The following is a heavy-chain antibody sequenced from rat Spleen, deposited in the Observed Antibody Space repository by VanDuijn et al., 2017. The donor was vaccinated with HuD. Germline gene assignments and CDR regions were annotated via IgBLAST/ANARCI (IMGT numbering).Heavy chain of an antibody. V-gene: IGHV5-22*01. CDR1: GFTFSNYD. D-gene: IGHD1-11*01. Sequence: EVQLVGSGGGLVQPGGSMKLSCAASGFTFSNYDMAWVRQAPKKGLEWVASISYEGTSTYYGDSVKGRFTISRDNAKSTLYLLMNSLRSEDTATYYCARHEDYGGYSRDYFGYWGQGVMVTVSS. J-gene: IGHJ2*01. CDR3: ARHEDYGGYSRDYFGY. CDR2: ISYEGTST.